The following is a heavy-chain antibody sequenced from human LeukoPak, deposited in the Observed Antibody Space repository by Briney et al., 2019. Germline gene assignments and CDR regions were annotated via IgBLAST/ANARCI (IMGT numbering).Heavy chain of an antibody. CDR2: ISYDGNNK. D-gene: IGHD6-13*01. V-gene: IGHV3-30*18. J-gene: IGHJ4*02. CDR1: GFTFSYYG. CDR3: AKDSTSSWFGGDSQ. Sequence: QPGRSLRLSCEASGFTFSYYGLHWVRQAPGKGLEWVALISYDGNNKDYADSVKGRFTISRDNSKNTLYLQMNGLRAEDTAVYFCAKDSTSSWFGGDSQWGQGTLVTVSS.